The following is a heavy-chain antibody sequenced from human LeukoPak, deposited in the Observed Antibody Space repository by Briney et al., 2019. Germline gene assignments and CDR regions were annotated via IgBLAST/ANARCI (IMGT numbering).Heavy chain of an antibody. CDR2: IYYSGST. Sequence: KPSETLSLTCTVSGGSISSSSYYWGWIRQPPGKGLEWIGSIYYSGSTYYNPSLKSRVTISVDTSKNQFSLKLSSVTAADTAVYYCASFYYDSSGYYRGRIDYWGQGTLVTVSS. J-gene: IGHJ4*02. CDR1: GGSISSSSYY. CDR3: ASFYYDSSGYYRGRIDY. V-gene: IGHV4-39*01. D-gene: IGHD3-22*01.